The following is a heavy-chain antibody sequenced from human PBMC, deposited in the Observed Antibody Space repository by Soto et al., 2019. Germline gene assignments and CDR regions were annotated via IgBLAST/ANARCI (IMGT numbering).Heavy chain of an antibody. CDR1: GGSISSYY. CDR2: IYYSGST. Sequence: SETLSLTCTVSGGSISSYYWSWIRQPPGKGLEWIGYIYYSGSTNYNPPLKSRVTISVDTSKNQFSLKLSSVTAADTAVYYCARDSFIAAAGTGPGYYYYYMDVWGKGTTVTVSS. J-gene: IGHJ6*03. CDR3: ARDSFIAAAGTGPGYYYYYMDV. D-gene: IGHD6-13*01. V-gene: IGHV4-59*01.